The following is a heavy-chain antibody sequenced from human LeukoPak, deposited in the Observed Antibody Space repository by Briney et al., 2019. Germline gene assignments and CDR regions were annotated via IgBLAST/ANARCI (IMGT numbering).Heavy chain of an antibody. Sequence: GASVKVSCKTSGYTFTDNAISWVRQAPGQGLEWMGWINTNTGNPSYAQAFFTGRYVFSLDTSASTAYLQINGLKADDTAVYYCGGDPKLGIRGYTYGYIDHWGQGTLLTVAS. CDR2: INTNTGNP. D-gene: IGHD5-18*01. CDR1: GYTFTDNA. J-gene: IGHJ4*02. V-gene: IGHV7-4-1*02. CDR3: GGDPKLGIRGYTYGYIDH.